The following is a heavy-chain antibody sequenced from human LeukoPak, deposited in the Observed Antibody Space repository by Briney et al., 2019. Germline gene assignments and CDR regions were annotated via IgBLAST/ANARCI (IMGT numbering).Heavy chain of an antibody. Sequence: GGSLRLSCAASGFTFSIYWMSWVRQAPGKGLEWVANINQDGSQKYYVDSVKGRFTISRDNAKNSFFLQMSSLRAEDTSVYYCARGGYSFDYLGQGTLVTVSS. CDR3: ARGGYSFDY. D-gene: IGHD5-12*01. CDR1: GFTFSIYW. CDR2: INQDGSQK. J-gene: IGHJ4*02. V-gene: IGHV3-7*01.